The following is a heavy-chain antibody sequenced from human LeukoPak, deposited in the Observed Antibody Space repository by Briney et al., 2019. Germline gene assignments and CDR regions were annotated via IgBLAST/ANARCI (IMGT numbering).Heavy chain of an antibody. D-gene: IGHD3-3*01. Sequence: GGSLRLSCAASGFTFSSCAMSWVRQAPGKGLEWVSAISGSGGSTYYADSVKGRFTISRDNSKNTLYLQMNSLRAEDTAVYYCAKVPAHYDFWSGYYTYYYYYGMDVWGQGTTVTVSS. CDR3: AKVPAHYDFWSGYYTYYYYYGMDV. V-gene: IGHV3-23*01. CDR2: ISGSGGST. J-gene: IGHJ6*02. CDR1: GFTFSSCA.